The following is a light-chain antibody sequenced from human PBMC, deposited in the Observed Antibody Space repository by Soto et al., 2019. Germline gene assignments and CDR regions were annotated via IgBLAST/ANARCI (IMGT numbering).Light chain of an antibody. CDR3: QQYNNWRT. Sequence: VVMTQSPATRSVSPGERGTLACRSSQSVSSNLAWYQQKPGQAPRLLIYGASTRATGIPARFSGSGSGTEFALTINSLQSEDFAVYYCQQYNNWRTFGQGTKVDIK. CDR2: GAS. V-gene: IGKV3-15*01. CDR1: QSVSSN. J-gene: IGKJ1*01.